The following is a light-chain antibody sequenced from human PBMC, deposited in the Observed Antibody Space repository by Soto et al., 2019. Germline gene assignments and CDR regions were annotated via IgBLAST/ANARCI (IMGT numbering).Light chain of an antibody. CDR3: MQGSHWPPT. Sequence: DVVMTQSPLSLPVTLGQPASISCRSSQSLVHTDGNTYLNWFQQRPGQSPRRLIYKVSDRDPGVPDRFSGSGSGTDFTLKISRVEADDVGVYYCMQGSHWPPTFGQGTQVEI. CDR2: KVS. V-gene: IGKV2-30*02. CDR1: QSLVHTDGNTY. J-gene: IGKJ1*01.